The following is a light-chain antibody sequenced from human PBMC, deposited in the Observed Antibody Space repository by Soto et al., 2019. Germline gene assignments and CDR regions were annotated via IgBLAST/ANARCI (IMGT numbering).Light chain of an antibody. CDR3: QQYYSTPLT. J-gene: IGKJ4*01. CDR1: QSVLYSSNNKNY. V-gene: IGKV4-1*01. Sequence: DIVMTQSPDSLAVSLGERATINCKSSQSVLYSSNNKNYLAWYQQKPGQPPKLLISWASTRESGVPDRFSGTGSGTDFTLTISSLQAEEVAVYYCQQYYSTPLTFGGGTKVEIK. CDR2: WAS.